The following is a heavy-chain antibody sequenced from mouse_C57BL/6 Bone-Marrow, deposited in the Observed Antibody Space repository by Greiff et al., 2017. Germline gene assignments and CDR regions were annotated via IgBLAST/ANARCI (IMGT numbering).Heavy chain of an antibody. Sequence: EVKLVESGGDLVKPGGSLKLSCAASGFTFSSYGMSWVRQTPDKRLEWVATISSGGSYTYYPDSVKGRFTISRDNAKNTLYLQMSSLKSEDTAMYYCARRSSNYVFAYWGQGTLVTVSA. D-gene: IGHD2-5*01. V-gene: IGHV5-6*02. CDR2: ISSGGSYT. J-gene: IGHJ3*01. CDR3: ARRSSNYVFAY. CDR1: GFTFSSYG.